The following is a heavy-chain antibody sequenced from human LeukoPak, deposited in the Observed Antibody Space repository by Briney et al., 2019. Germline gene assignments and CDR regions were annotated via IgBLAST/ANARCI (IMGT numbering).Heavy chain of an antibody. Sequence: GGSLRLSCAASGFTFSNYSMNWVRQAPGKGLEWVSGISGSGGSSYYADSVKGRFTISRDNSKNTLYLQMNSLRADDTAVYYCAKEWSSSWYEYFQHWGQGTLVTVSS. V-gene: IGHV3-23*01. J-gene: IGHJ1*01. D-gene: IGHD6-13*01. CDR3: AKEWSSSWYEYFQH. CDR2: ISGSGGSS. CDR1: GFTFSNYS.